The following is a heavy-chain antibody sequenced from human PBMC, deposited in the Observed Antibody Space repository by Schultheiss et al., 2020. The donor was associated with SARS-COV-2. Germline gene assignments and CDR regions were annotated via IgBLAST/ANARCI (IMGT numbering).Heavy chain of an antibody. CDR1: GFTFSSYA. CDR3: ARDESYDNWFDP. Sequence: GESLKISCAASGFTFSSYAMSWVRQAPGKGLEWVSAISGSGGSTYYADSVKGRFTISRDNSKNTLYLQMNSLRAEDTAVYYCARDESYDNWFDPWGQGTLVTVSS. V-gene: IGHV3-23*01. J-gene: IGHJ5*02. CDR2: ISGSGGST.